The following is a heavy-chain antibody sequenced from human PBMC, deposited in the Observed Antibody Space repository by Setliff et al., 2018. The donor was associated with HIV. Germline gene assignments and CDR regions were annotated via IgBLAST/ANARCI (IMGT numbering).Heavy chain of an antibody. D-gene: IGHD2-21*02. Sequence: PSETLSLTCNVSGGSMSSSSYYWGWIRQPPGKGLEWIGSFHYSGSTNYNPSLKSRVTISVDTSKNQLSLKLSSVTAADTAVYYCALVGTYCGGDCYSGTEYFQHWGQGTLVTVSS. V-gene: IGHV4-39*07. CDR3: ALVGTYCGGDCYSGTEYFQH. CDR1: GGSMSSSSYY. CDR2: FHYSGST. J-gene: IGHJ1*01.